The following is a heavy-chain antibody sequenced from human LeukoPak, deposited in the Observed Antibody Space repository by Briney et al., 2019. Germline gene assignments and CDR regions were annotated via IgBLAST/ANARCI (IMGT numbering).Heavy chain of an antibody. D-gene: IGHD2-2*01. V-gene: IGHV1-24*01. CDR2: FDPEDGET. CDR3: ATEGYCSSTSCYYAFDI. Sequence: ASVKVSCKVSGYTLTELSMHWVRQAPGKGLEWMGGFDPEDGETIYAQKFQGRVTMTEDTSTDTAYMELSSLRSEDTAEYYCATEGYCSSTSCYYAFDIWGQGTMVTVSS. J-gene: IGHJ3*02. CDR1: GYTLTELS.